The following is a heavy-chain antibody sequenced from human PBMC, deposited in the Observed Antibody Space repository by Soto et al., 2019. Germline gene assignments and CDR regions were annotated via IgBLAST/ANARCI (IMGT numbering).Heavy chain of an antibody. CDR3: ARGGYSYGYFPIAY. CDR1: GGSISSGGYS. CDR2: IYHSGST. V-gene: IGHV4-30-2*01. J-gene: IGHJ4*02. D-gene: IGHD5-18*01. Sequence: LSLTCAVSGGSISSGGYSWSWIRQPPGKGLEWIGYIYHSGSTYYNPSLKSRVTISVDRSKNQFSLKLSSVTAADTAVYYCARGGYSYGYFPIAYWAQGTRVTGSS.